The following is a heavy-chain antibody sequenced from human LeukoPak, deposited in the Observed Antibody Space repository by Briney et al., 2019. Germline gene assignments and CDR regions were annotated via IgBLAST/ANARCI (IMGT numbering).Heavy chain of an antibody. CDR3: ARDSPYYYGSGSYLFDY. V-gene: IGHV1-2*02. D-gene: IGHD3-10*01. Sequence: ASVKVSCKASGYTFTGYYMHWVRQAPGQGLEWMGWINPNSGGTNYAQKFQGRVTMTRDTSISTAYMELSRLRSDDTAVYYCARDSPYYYGSGSYLFDYWGQGTLVTVSS. CDR2: INPNSGGT. J-gene: IGHJ4*02. CDR1: GYTFTGYY.